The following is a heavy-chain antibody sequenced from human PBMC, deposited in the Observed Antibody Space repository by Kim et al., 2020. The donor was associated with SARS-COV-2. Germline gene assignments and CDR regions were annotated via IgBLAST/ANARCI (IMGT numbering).Heavy chain of an antibody. CDR1: GFTFSSYW. J-gene: IGHJ4*02. V-gene: IGHV3-7*03. D-gene: IGHD3-16*01. CDR3: ASSTNYAFDN. CDR2: IRPDGSEE. Sequence: GGSLRLSCAASGFTFSSYWMTWARQVPGKGLEWVANIRPDGSEEQYVDSVRGRFIISRENAKNSLYLQMNSLRAEDTAVYYCASSTNYAFDNWGQGALVT.